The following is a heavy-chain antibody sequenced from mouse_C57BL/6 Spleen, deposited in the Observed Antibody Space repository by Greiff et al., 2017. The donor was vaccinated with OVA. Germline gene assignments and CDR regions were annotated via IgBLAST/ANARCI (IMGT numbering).Heavy chain of an antibody. CDR3: ARKVIYYDYDGYFDV. Sequence: VQLQQSGPELVKPGASVKMSCKASGYTFTDYNMHWVKQSHGKRLEWIGYINPNNGGTSYNQKFKGKATLTVNKSSSTAYMELRSLTSEDSAVYYCARKVIYYDYDGYFDVWGTGTTVTVSS. CDR2: INPNNGGT. J-gene: IGHJ1*03. CDR1: GYTFTDYN. V-gene: IGHV1-22*01. D-gene: IGHD2-4*01.